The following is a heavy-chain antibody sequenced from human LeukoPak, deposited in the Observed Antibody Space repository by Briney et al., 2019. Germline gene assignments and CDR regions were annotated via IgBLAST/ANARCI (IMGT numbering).Heavy chain of an antibody. CDR3: ARDRSSGWPNYYYYHMDV. CDR1: GYSISSGYY. CDR2: IYHSGST. V-gene: IGHV4-38-2*02. D-gene: IGHD6-19*01. Sequence: PSETLSLTCTVSGYSISSGYYWGWIRQPPGKGLEWIGTIYHSGSTNYNPSLKSRVTISVDTSQNQFSLKLSSVTAADTAVYYCARDRSSGWPNYYYYHMDVWGKGATVTISS. J-gene: IGHJ6*03.